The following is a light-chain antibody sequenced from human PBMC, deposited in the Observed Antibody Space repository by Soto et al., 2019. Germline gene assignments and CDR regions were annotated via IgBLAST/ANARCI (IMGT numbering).Light chain of an antibody. V-gene: IGKV3-11*01. J-gene: IGKJ4*01. CDR2: DAS. Sequence: EIVLTQSPATLSSSPGERATLSCRASQNVGGYLAWYQQKPGQAPRLLISDASNRAAGIPARFSGIGSGTDFTLTISSLEPEDFAVYYCQQRNSWPLTFGGGTKVEIK. CDR1: QNVGGY. CDR3: QQRNSWPLT.